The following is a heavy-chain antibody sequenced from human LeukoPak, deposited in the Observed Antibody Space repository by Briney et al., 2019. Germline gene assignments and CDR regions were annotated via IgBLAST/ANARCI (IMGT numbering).Heavy chain of an antibody. V-gene: IGHV3-21*04. Sequence: GGSLRLSCAASGFTFSSYSMNWARQAPGKGLEWVSSISSSSSYIYYADSVKGRFTISRDNSKNSLYLQMNSLRTEDTALYYCAIVGATDGFDYWGQGTLVTVSS. CDR3: AIVGATDGFDY. D-gene: IGHD1-26*01. CDR2: ISSSSSYI. CDR1: GFTFSSYS. J-gene: IGHJ4*02.